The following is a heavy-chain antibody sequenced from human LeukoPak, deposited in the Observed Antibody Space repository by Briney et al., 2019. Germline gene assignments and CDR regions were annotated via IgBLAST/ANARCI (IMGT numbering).Heavy chain of an antibody. J-gene: IGHJ4*02. CDR1: GFTFSDFE. Sequence: GGSLRLSCAASGFTFSDFEMNWVRQAPGKGLEWISYISTSGASTYYADSVKGRFTVSRDNAKNSMFLRMDTLRADDTAVYYCARERGYNYGYSGYYDQWGQEILVTVSS. V-gene: IGHV3-48*03. CDR3: ARERGYNYGYSGYYDQ. CDR2: ISTSGAST. D-gene: IGHD5-18*01.